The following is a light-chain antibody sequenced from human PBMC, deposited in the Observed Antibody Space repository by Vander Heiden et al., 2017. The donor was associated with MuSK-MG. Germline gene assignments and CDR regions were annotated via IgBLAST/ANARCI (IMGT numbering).Light chain of an antibody. CDR1: QSISRF. Sequence: DFQMPQSPSSLSASVGDIVTITCRASQSISRFLNWHQQKPGKAPKLLIDDASGSQSGVPSRFTGSGSGTDFTLRMIILQSEDFATYFCLQWATTALAFGSAAKQE. V-gene: IGKV1-39*01. CDR2: DAS. J-gene: IGKJ2*01. CDR3: LQWATTALA.